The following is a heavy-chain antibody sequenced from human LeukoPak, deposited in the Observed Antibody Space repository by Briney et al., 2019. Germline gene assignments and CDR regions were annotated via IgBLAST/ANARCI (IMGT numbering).Heavy chain of an antibody. CDR2: ISGSGGST. CDR3: ARNYYDSSGVETLFDY. V-gene: IGHV3-23*01. J-gene: IGHJ4*02. Sequence: GGSLRLSCAASGFTFDDYATSWVRQAPGKGLEWVSAISGSGGSTYYADSVKGRFTISRDNSKNTLYLQMNSLRSDDTAVYYCARNYYDSSGVETLFDYWGQGTLVTVSS. D-gene: IGHD3-22*01. CDR1: GFTFDDYA.